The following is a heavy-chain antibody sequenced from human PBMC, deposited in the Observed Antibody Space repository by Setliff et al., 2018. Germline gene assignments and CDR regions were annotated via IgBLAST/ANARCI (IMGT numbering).Heavy chain of an antibody. Sequence: PGGSLRFSCVASGFTFSSFGMHWVRQAPGKGLEWVAAVWYDGSNESYTDSVKGRFTISRDNSENTLYLQMNSLRADDTAVYYCARPTSAGRLWYMDVWGTGTTVTVSS. J-gene: IGHJ6*03. CDR2: VWYDGSNE. D-gene: IGHD1-26*01. V-gene: IGHV3-30*19. CDR1: GFTFSSFG. CDR3: ARPTSAGRLWYMDV.